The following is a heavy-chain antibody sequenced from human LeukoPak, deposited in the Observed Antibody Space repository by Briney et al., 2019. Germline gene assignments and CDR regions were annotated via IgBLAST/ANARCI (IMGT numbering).Heavy chain of an antibody. V-gene: IGHV3-30*18. J-gene: IGHJ4*02. CDR3: AKDFLRWLPKFFLDY. CDR2: ISYDGSSA. Sequence: GGSLRLSCAASGFTFSSYWMSWVRQAPGRGLEWVAVISYDGSSAYYTDSVKGRFTISRDNDRNTLFLQMDSLSPEDTAIYFCAKDFLRWLPKFFLDYWGQGTLVTVTS. CDR1: GFTFSSYW. D-gene: IGHD4-23*01.